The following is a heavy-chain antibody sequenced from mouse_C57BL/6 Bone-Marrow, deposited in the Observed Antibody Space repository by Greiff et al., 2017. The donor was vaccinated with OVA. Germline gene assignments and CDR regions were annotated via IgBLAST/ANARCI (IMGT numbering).Heavy chain of an antibody. CDR2: IWRGGST. V-gene: IGHV2-2*01. CDR3: DRNSSITTVEGWYFDV. CDR1: GFSLTSYG. J-gene: IGHJ1*03. D-gene: IGHD1-1*01. Sequence: VQLQQSGPGLVQPSQSLSLTCTVSGFSLTSYGVHWVRQSPGKGLEWLGVIWRGGSTDNNAAFISRLSICKDNIENQVFFKKNKLQAVETAVYYCDRNSSITTVEGWYFDVWGKGTTVTVSS.